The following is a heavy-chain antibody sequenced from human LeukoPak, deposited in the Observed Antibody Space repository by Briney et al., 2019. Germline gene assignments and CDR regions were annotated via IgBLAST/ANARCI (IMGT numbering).Heavy chain of an antibody. Sequence: SGTLSLTCTVSGGSISSYYWSWIRQPPGKGLEWIGYIYYSGSTNYNPSLKSRVTISVDTSKNQFSLKLSSVTAADTAVYYCARSNYYDSSGYYYWGQGTLVTVSS. CDR2: IYYSGST. V-gene: IGHV4-59*01. CDR1: GGSISSYY. J-gene: IGHJ4*02. D-gene: IGHD3-22*01. CDR3: ARSNYYDSSGYYY.